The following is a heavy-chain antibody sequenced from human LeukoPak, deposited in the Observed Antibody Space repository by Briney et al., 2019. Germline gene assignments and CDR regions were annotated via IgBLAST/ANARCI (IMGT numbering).Heavy chain of an antibody. Sequence: GGSLRLSCAASGFTFSSYAMHWVRQAPGKGLEWVAVISYDGSNKYYADSVKGRFTISRDNSKNTLYLQMNSLRAEDTAVYYCATPAVAGDYWGQGTLVTVSS. J-gene: IGHJ4*02. V-gene: IGHV3-30-3*01. CDR2: ISYDGSNK. D-gene: IGHD6-19*01. CDR3: ATPAVAGDY. CDR1: GFTFSSYA.